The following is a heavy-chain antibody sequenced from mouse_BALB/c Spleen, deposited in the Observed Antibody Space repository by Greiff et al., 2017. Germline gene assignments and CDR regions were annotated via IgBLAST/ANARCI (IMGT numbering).Heavy chain of an antibody. D-gene: IGHD2-1*01. J-gene: IGHJ3*01. CDR3: ARRGGNYASLAY. CDR2: IYPGGGYT. Sequence: QVHVKQSGAELVRPGTSVKISCKASGYTFTNYWLGWVKQRPGHGLEWIGDIYPGGGYTNYNEKFKGKATLTADTSSSTAYMQLSSLTSEDSAVYFCARRGGNYASLAYWGQGTLVTVSA. V-gene: IGHV1-63*02. CDR1: GYTFTNYW.